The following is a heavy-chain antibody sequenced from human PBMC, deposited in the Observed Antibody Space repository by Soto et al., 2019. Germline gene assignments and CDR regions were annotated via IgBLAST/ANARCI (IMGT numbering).Heavy chain of an antibody. CDR3: ARGYGDYVSDY. Sequence: QVQLQESGPGLVKPSETLSLTCTVSGGSISSYYWSWIRQLPGKGLEWIGNIYYSGSTNYNPSLKSRVTISVDTSKNQFSLKLSSVTAADTAVYYCARGYGDYVSDYWGQGTLVTVSS. CDR2: IYYSGST. D-gene: IGHD4-17*01. J-gene: IGHJ4*02. V-gene: IGHV4-59*01. CDR1: GGSISSYY.